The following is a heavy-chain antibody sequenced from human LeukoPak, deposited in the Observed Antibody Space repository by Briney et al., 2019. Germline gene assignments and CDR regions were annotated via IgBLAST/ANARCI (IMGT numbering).Heavy chain of an antibody. CDR3: ARVSSAGQTIVAKNTSDY. V-gene: IGHV4-39*07. CDR2: IYYSGST. D-gene: IGHD3-22*01. Sequence: SETLSLTCTVSGGSISSSSYYWGWIRQPPGTGLEWIGSIYYSGSTYYNPSLKSRVTISVDTSKNQFSLKLSSVTAADTAVYYCARVSSAGQTIVAKNTSDYWGQGTLVTVSS. J-gene: IGHJ4*02. CDR1: GGSISSSSYY.